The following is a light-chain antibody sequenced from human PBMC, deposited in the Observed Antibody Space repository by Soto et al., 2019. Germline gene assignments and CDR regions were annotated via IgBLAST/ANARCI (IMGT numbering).Light chain of an antibody. CDR2: GTS. CDR1: QSVSSSY. Sequence: EIVVTQSPGTLSLSPGERATLSCSASQSVSSSYLAWYQQKPGQAPRLLIYGTSSRATAIPDRFSGSGSGTDFTLTISRLEPEDFAVYYCQQYGSSSWTFGQGTKVEIK. CDR3: QQYGSSSWT. V-gene: IGKV3-20*01. J-gene: IGKJ1*01.